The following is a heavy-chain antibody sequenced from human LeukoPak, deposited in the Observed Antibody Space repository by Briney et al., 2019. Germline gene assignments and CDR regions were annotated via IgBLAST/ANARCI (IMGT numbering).Heavy chain of an antibody. J-gene: IGHJ4*02. CDR1: GYSFTSYW. V-gene: IGHV5-51*01. Sequence: GESLKISCKGSGYSFTSYWIGWVRQMPGKGLEWMGIIYPGDSDTRYSPSFQGQVTISADTSISTAYLQWSRLEASDTAMYYCASPVGSRGTGPFDYWGQGTLVTVSS. CDR2: IYPGDSDT. CDR3: ASPVGSRGTGPFDY. D-gene: IGHD1-1*01.